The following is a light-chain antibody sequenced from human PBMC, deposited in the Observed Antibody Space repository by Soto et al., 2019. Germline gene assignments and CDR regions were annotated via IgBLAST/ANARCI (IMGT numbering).Light chain of an antibody. Sequence: QSALTQPASVSGSPGQSIAISCTGTSHDVGGYNYVSWYQQHPGKAPKLMIYDVSARPSGVSNRFSGSKSDNTASLIISGLQAEDEADYYCSSYTSSSTVVFGGGTKVTVL. CDR2: DVS. CDR3: SSYTSSSTVV. CDR1: SHDVGGYNY. J-gene: IGLJ2*01. V-gene: IGLV2-14*01.